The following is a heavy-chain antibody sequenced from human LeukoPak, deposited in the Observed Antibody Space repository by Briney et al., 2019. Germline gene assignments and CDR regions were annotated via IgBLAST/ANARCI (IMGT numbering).Heavy chain of an antibody. CDR3: ARSSGDIVETATMGSY. D-gene: IGHD5-18*01. CDR1: GFTCNRDK. V-gene: IGHV3-21*01. Sequence: GGPLRLSCAASGFTCNRDKMTWVREAPEKGLEWVSSISSSSSSIYYADSVKGRFTISRSNAKNSLYLQMNSLRAEDTAVYYCARSSGDIVETATMGSYWGQGTLVTVSS. CDR2: ISSSSSSI. J-gene: IGHJ4*02.